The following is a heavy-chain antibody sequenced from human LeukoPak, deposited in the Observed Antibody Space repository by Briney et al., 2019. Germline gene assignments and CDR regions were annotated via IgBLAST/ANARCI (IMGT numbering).Heavy chain of an antibody. J-gene: IGHJ4*02. CDR2: IIPIFGTA. Sequence: SVKVSCKASEGTFSSYAISWVRQAPGQGLEWMGGIIPIFGTANYAQKFQGRVTITADKSTSTAYMELSSLRSEDTAVYYCARAKGYSYGACEYWGQGTLVTVSS. D-gene: IGHD5-18*01. V-gene: IGHV1-69*06. CDR1: EGTFSSYA. CDR3: ARAKGYSYGACEY.